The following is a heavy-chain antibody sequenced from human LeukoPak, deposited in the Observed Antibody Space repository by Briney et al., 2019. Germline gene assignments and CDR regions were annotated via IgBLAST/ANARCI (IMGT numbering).Heavy chain of an antibody. V-gene: IGHV4-61*08. CDR3: ARDGGDYDRFEYYYYGMDV. CDR1: GGSISSGGYY. Sequence: SSETLSLTCTVSGGSISSGGYYWSWIRQPPGKGLEWIGYIYYSGSTNYNPSLKSRVTISVDTSKNQFSLKLSSVTAADTAVYYCARDGGDYDRFEYYYYGMDVWGQGTTVTVSS. J-gene: IGHJ6*02. CDR2: IYYSGST. D-gene: IGHD4-17*01.